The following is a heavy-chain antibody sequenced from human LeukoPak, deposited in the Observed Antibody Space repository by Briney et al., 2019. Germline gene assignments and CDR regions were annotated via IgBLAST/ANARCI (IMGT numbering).Heavy chain of an antibody. CDR2: ISAYNGNT. D-gene: IGHD3-22*01. J-gene: IGHJ3*02. V-gene: IGHV1-18*01. CDR3: TTVYYYDSSGYPSDDAFDI. CDR1: GGTFSSYA. Sequence: ASVKVSCKASGGTFSSYAISWVRQAPGQGLEWMGWISAYNGNTNYAQKLQGRVTMTTDTSTSTAYMELRSLRSDDTAVYYCTTVYYYDSSGYPSDDAFDIWGQGTMVTVSS.